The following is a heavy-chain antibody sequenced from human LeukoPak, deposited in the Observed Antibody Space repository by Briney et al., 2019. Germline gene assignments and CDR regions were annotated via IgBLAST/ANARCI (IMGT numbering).Heavy chain of an antibody. J-gene: IGHJ6*02. CDR3: TGGLTTVTFYGMDV. CDR2: IIPIFGTA. CDR1: GGTFSSYA. V-gene: IGHV1-69*01. Sequence: SVQVSCKASGGTFSSYAISWVRQAPGQGLEWMGGIIPIFGTANYAQKFQGRVTITADESTSTAYMELSSLRSEDTAVYYCTGGLTTVTFYGMDVWGQGTTVTVSS. D-gene: IGHD4-17*01.